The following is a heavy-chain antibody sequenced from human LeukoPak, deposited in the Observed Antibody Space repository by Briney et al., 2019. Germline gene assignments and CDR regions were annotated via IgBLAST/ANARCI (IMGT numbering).Heavy chain of an antibody. Sequence: ASVKVSCKASGYTFTSYGISWVRQAPGQGLEWMGWISAYNGNTNYAQKLQGRVTMTTDTSTSTAYMELRSLRSDDTAVYYCARGPDPYYYDSAGAFDIWGQGTMVTVSS. CDR1: GYTFTSYG. CDR2: ISAYNGNT. D-gene: IGHD3-22*01. V-gene: IGHV1-18*01. J-gene: IGHJ3*02. CDR3: ARGPDPYYYDSAGAFDI.